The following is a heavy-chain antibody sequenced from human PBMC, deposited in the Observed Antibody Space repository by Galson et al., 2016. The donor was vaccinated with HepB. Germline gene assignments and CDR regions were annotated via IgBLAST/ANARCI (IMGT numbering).Heavy chain of an antibody. CDR2: ILPIFNTS. J-gene: IGHJ4*02. D-gene: IGHD1-14*01. Sequence: SVKVSCKASGGTFVNYAINWVRQAPGQGLEWMGGILPIFNTSNYAQKFQGRVTITADEYASVVYMELTSLRSEDTAVYYCARDLTGTNGNDHWGLGTLVTVSS. V-gene: IGHV1-69*13. CDR1: GGTFVNYA. CDR3: ARDLTGTNGNDH.